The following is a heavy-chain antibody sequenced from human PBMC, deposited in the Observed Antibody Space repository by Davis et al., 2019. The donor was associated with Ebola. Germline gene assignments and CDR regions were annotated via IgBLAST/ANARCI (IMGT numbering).Heavy chain of an antibody. V-gene: IGHV4-59*02. CDR1: AGSVSGYY. CDR3: ARSSRSYCTNGVCYPYYFDY. J-gene: IGHJ4*02. Sequence: MPSETLSLTCTVSAGSVSGYYWSWIRQPPGKGLEWIGYIYYSGSTNYNPSLKSRVTISVDTSKNQFSLKLSSVTAADTAVYYCARSSRSYCTNGVCYPYYFDYWGQGTLVTVSS. CDR2: IYYSGST. D-gene: IGHD2-8*01.